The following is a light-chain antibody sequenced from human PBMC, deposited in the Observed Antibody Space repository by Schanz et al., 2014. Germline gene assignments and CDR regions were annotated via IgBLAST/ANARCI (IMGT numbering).Light chain of an antibody. V-gene: IGLV1-44*01. Sequence: QSVLTQPPSASGTPGQRVTISCSGSSSNFGSNTVNWYQLLPGTAPKLLISFNDQRPSGVPDRFSASKSGTSASLAISGLQSEDEADYYCAGWDDSLNGWVFGGGTKLTVL. CDR2: FND. J-gene: IGLJ3*02. CDR3: AGWDDSLNGWV. CDR1: SSNFGSNT.